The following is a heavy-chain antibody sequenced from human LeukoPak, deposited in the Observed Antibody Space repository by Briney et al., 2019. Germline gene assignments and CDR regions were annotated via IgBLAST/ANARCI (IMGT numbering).Heavy chain of an antibody. V-gene: IGHV4-34*01. J-gene: IGHJ6*02. CDR1: GGSFSGYY. Sequence: SETLSLTCAVYGGSFSGYYWSWIRQPPGKGLEWIGEINHSGSTNYNPSLKSRVTISVDTSKNQFSLKLSSVTAADTAVYYCARVRYDFWSGPHSMDVWGQGTTVTVSS. CDR2: INHSGST. D-gene: IGHD3-3*01. CDR3: ARVRYDFWSGPHSMDV.